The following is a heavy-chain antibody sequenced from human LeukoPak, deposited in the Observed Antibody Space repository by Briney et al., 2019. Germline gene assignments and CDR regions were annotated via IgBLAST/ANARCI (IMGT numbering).Heavy chain of an antibody. CDR3: AKDVSGVGEWLRSLWYYYYMDV. D-gene: IGHD5-12*01. J-gene: IGHJ6*03. CDR1: GFTFTEYA. CDR2: VSNGGSDK. V-gene: IGHV3-30-3*01. Sequence: GALRLSCAASGFTFTEYAMHWVRHAPGKGLEWVAVVSNGGSDKWYADSVRGRCTISRDNSRNTLYLEMNSLRAEDTAVYWCAKDVSGVGEWLRSLWYYYYMDVWGKGTTVTVSS.